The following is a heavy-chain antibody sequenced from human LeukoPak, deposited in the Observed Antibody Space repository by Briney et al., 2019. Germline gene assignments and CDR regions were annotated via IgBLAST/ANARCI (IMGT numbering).Heavy chain of an antibody. CDR2: ISWNSGSI. J-gene: IGHJ4*02. D-gene: IGHD5-24*01. V-gene: IGHV3-9*01. CDR3: ARVMVGDGYNPHFDY. Sequence: GGSLRLSCAASGFTFDDYAMHWVRQAPGKGLEWVSGISWNSGSIGYADSAKGRFTISRDNAKNSLYLQMNSLRAEDTAVYYCARVMVGDGYNPHFDYWGQGTLVTVSS. CDR1: GFTFDDYA.